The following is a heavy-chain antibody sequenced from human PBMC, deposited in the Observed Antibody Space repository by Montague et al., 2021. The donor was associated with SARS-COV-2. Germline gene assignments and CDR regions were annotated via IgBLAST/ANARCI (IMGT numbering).Heavy chain of an antibody. CDR2: TYYRSKWYY. V-gene: IGHV6-1*01. J-gene: IGHJ4*02. CDR3: ARDPRYSLSWSFDY. D-gene: IGHD6-13*01. Sequence: CAISGHSVPSNTAARNWIRQSPSIGFEWLGRTYYRSKWYYDYAVSVESRMTISPDTSKNQLSLRISSVTPEDRAVYYCARDPRYSLSWSFDYWGQGTLVTVSS. CDR1: GHSVPSNTAA.